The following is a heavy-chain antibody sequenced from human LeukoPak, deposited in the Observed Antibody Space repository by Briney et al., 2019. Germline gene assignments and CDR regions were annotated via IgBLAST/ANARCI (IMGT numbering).Heavy chain of an antibody. CDR3: ARKLASSTLKAGAFDI. D-gene: IGHD2-2*01. Sequence: SETLSLTCTVSGGSISNWYWSWFRQPAGKGLEWIGRIYSSGSTIYNPSLKSRVTMTVDTSTNQISLRLTSVTAADSAIYYCARKLASSTLKAGAFDIWGQGTMATVSS. CDR1: GGSISNWY. J-gene: IGHJ3*02. V-gene: IGHV4-4*07. CDR2: IYSSGST.